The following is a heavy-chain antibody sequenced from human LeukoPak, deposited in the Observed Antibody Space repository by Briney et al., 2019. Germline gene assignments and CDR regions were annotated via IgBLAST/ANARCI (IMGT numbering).Heavy chain of an antibody. Sequence: GGSLRLSCAASGFTFSSYEMNWVRQAPGKGLEWVSYISSSGSTIYYADSVKGRFTISRDNAKNSLYLQMNSLRAEDTAVYCCASPRRSGYSSGWAHWGQGTLVTVSS. J-gene: IGHJ4*02. CDR3: ASPRRSGYSSGWAH. D-gene: IGHD6-19*01. V-gene: IGHV3-48*03. CDR2: ISSSGSTI. CDR1: GFTFSSYE.